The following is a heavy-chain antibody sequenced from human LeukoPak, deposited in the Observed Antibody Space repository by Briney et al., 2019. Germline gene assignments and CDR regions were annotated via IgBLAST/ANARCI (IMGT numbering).Heavy chain of an antibody. Sequence: GGSLRLSCAASGFTFSGSAMHWVRQASGKGLEWVGRIRSKANSYATAYAASVKGRFTISRDDSKNTAYLQMNSLKTEDTAVYYCTTFDRPADIAVADVDYWGQGTLVTVSS. CDR3: TTFDRPADIAVADVDY. J-gene: IGHJ4*02. V-gene: IGHV3-73*01. D-gene: IGHD6-19*01. CDR1: GFTFSGSA. CDR2: IRSKANSYAT.